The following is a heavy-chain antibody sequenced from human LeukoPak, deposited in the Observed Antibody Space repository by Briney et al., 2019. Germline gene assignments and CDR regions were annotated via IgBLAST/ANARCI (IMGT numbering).Heavy chain of an antibody. D-gene: IGHD3-3*01. Sequence: PGGSLRLSCAASGFTFSTYGMHWVRQAPGKGLEWVAFIRNDGSTKYYADSVKGRFTISRDNSKNTLNLQMDSPRAEDTAVYYCAKDGVGRNYAAFEIWGQGTMVTVSS. CDR3: AKDGVGRNYAAFEI. CDR2: IRNDGSTK. V-gene: IGHV3-30*02. CDR1: GFTFSTYG. J-gene: IGHJ3*02.